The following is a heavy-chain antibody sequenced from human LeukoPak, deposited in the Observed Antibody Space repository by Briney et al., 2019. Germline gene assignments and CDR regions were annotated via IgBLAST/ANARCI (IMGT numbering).Heavy chain of an antibody. CDR2: ISVNNGNT. D-gene: IGHD3-3*01. Sequence: GDSVKVSCKASGYAFSFYGINWVRQAPGQGLEWMGFISVNNGNTHYAEKFQGRVTMATDTSTSTAYLEVRSLRSDDTAVYYCQRITIFGVVSDFDYWGPGTLVTVSS. CDR3: QRITIFGVVSDFDY. J-gene: IGHJ4*02. V-gene: IGHV1-18*01. CDR1: GYAFSFYG.